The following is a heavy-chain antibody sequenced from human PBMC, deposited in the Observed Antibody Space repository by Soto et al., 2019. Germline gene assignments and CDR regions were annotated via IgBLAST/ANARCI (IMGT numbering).Heavy chain of an antibody. V-gene: IGHV3-48*01. CDR3: ASLDIVVVPASELGFDP. Sequence: EVQLVESGGGLVQPGGSLRLSCAASGFTFSSYSMNWVRQAPGKGLEWVSYISSSSSTIYYADSVKGRFTISRDNAKNXPYLQMNSLRAEDTAVYYCASLDIVVVPASELGFDPWGQGTLVTVSS. J-gene: IGHJ5*02. CDR1: GFTFSSYS. D-gene: IGHD2-2*01. CDR2: ISSSSSTI.